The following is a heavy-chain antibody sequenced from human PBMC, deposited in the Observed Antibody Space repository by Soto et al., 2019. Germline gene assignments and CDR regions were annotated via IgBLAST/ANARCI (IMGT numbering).Heavy chain of an antibody. CDR3: ARRSPVTTGVYYGIYV. Sequence: SETLSLTCTVSGGSISSGGYYWSWIRQHPGKGLEWIGYIYYSGSTYYNPSLKSRVTISVDTSKNQFSLKLSSVTAADTAVYCCARRSPVTTGVYYGIYVCGQGTSVTVTS. CDR2: IYYSGST. V-gene: IGHV4-31*03. CDR1: GGSISSGGYY. J-gene: IGHJ6*02. D-gene: IGHD4-17*01.